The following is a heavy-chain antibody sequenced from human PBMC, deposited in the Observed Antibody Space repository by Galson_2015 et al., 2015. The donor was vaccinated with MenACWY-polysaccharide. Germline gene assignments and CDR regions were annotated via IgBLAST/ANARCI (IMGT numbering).Heavy chain of an antibody. CDR3: ARGMRRTTVWFDP. J-gene: IGHJ5*02. Sequence: SVKVSCKASGYTFTSYDINWMRQATGQGLEWMGWMNPNSGNTGYAQKFQGRVTMTRNISISTAYMELSSLRSEDTAVYYCARGMRRTTVWFDPGGQGTLVTVSS. CDR1: GYTFTSYD. CDR2: MNPNSGNT. V-gene: IGHV1-8*01. D-gene: IGHD4-11*01.